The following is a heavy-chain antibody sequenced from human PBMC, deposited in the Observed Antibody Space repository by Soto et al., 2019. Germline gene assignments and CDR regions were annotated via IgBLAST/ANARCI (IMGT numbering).Heavy chain of an antibody. Sequence: ASVKVSCKASGYTFTSYYMHWVRQAPGQGLEWVGVIIPSGGTTNYAQQFHDRITLTRDTATSTVYMELSSLRSEDTAMYYCARPDSSGWDWDYWGQGTLVTVSS. CDR2: IIPSGGTT. CDR3: ARPDSSGWDWDY. CDR1: GYTFTSYY. V-gene: IGHV1-46*03. D-gene: IGHD6-19*01. J-gene: IGHJ4*02.